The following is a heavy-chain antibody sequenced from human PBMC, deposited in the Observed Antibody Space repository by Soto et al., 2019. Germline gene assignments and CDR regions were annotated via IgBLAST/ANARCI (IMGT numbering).Heavy chain of an antibody. CDR2: IYYSGST. V-gene: IGHV4-59*12. Sequence: SETLSLTCTVSGGSISSYYWSWIRQPPGKGLEWIGYIYYSGSTNYNPSLESRVTISVDTSKNQFSLKMNSMTAADTAVYFCVMSPGWYKIDSWGQGIXVTVSS. CDR1: GGSISSYY. D-gene: IGHD6-19*01. CDR3: VMSPGWYKIDS. J-gene: IGHJ4*02.